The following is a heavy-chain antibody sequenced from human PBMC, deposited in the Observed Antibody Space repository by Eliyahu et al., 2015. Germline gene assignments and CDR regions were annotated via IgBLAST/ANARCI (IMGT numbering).Heavy chain of an antibody. CDR2: ISGSGGST. D-gene: IGHD6-13*01. J-gene: IGHJ4*02. Sequence: EVQLLESGGGLVQPGGXLXLSCAASGFTFSASXAMSWVRQAPGKGLEWVSAISGSGGSTYYADSVKGRFTISRDNSKNTLYLQMNSLRAEDTAVYYCAKVGLIAAAGTDYWGQGTLVTVSS. CDR3: AKVGLIAAAGTDY. V-gene: IGHV3-23*01. CDR1: GFTFSASXA.